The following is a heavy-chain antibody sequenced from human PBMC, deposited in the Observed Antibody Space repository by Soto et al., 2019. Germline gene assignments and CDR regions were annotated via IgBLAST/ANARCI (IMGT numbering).Heavy chain of an antibody. CDR1: GFTFDDYA. V-gene: IGHV3-9*01. Sequence: EVQLVESGGGLVQPGRSLRLSCAASGFTFDDYAMHWVRQAPGKGLEWVSGISYNSGYIRYADSVKGRFTISRDNAKNSLYLQMNNLSAEDTAFYYCAKDIWESNQEYYFDYWGRGTLVTVSS. D-gene: IGHD1-26*01. CDR3: AKDIWESNQEYYFDY. J-gene: IGHJ4*02. CDR2: ISYNSGYI.